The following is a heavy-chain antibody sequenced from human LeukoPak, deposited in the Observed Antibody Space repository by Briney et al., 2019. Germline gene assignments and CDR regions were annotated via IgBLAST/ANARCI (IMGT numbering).Heavy chain of an antibody. CDR2: MNPNSGVT. CDR1: GYTFTVNY. Sequence: ASVKVSCKPSGYTFTVNYLHWVRQAPGQGFEWVGWMNPNSGVTVYAQNFQGRVTMTRDTSISTAYMELSSLTSDDTAVYYCTRGAGTSWFDYWGQGSLVTVSS. CDR3: TRGAGTSWFDY. V-gene: IGHV1-2*02. J-gene: IGHJ4*02. D-gene: IGHD2-2*01.